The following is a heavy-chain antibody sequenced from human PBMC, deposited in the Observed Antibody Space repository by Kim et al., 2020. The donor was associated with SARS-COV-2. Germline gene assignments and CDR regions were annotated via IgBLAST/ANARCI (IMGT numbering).Heavy chain of an antibody. V-gene: IGHV1-24*01. CDR1: GYTLTELS. D-gene: IGHD3-22*01. CDR3: ATAPANYYDGSGYSYYYYFGMDV. J-gene: IGHJ6*02. Sequence: ASVKVSCKVSGYTLTELSMHWVRQAPGKGLEWMGGFDPEDGETIYAQKFQGRVTMTEDTSTDTAYMELSSLRSEDTAVYYCATAPANYYDGSGYSYYYYFGMDVWGQGTPVTVSS. CDR2: FDPEDGET.